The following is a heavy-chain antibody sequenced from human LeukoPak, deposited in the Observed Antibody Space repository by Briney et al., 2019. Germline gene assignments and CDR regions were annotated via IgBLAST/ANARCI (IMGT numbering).Heavy chain of an antibody. J-gene: IGHJ4*02. D-gene: IGHD3-22*01. CDR3: ARDTVGSYDSSGYYNPFDY. V-gene: IGHV1-46*01. CDR2: INPSGGST. CDR1: GYTFTSYY. Sequence: RASVKVSCKASGYTFTSYYMHWVRQAPGQGLEWMGVINPSGGSTSYAQKFQGRVTMTRDMSTSTVYMELSSLRSEDTAVYYCARDTVGSYDSSGYYNPFDYWGQGTLVTVSS.